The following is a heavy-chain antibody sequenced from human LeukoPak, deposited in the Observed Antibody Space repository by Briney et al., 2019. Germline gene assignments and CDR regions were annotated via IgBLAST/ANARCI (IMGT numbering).Heavy chain of an antibody. Sequence: PSETLSLICVVSNDSVNNDFYWGWVRQPPEKGLEWIGSIYHTGSTDYNPSLKSRVSISVDTSKNHFSLRLTSVTAADTAVYYCARDKDGYVWGTYSWWGQGILVTVSS. J-gene: IGHJ4*02. CDR1: NDSVNNDFY. V-gene: IGHV4-38-2*02. CDR2: IYHTGST. CDR3: ARDKDGYVWGTYSW. D-gene: IGHD3-16*01.